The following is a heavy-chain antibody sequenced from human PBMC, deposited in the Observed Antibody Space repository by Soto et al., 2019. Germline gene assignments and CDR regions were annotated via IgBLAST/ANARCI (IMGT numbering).Heavy chain of an antibody. D-gene: IGHD3-10*01. CDR1: GYTFTSYY. Sequence: QVQLVQSGAEGKKPGASVKVSCKASGYTFTSYYMHWVRQAPGQGLEWMGISNPSGGSTSDAQQFQGRGTMTRDTSTSTVYMELSSLRSEDTAVYYCARGVSYGSGSYWFDPWGQGTLVTVSS. J-gene: IGHJ5*02. CDR3: ARGVSYGSGSYWFDP. V-gene: IGHV1-46*03. CDR2: SNPSGGST.